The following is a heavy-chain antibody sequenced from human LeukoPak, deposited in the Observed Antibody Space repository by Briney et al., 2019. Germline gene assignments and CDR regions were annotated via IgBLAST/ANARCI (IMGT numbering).Heavy chain of an antibody. CDR3: AREGDRWLLLRPGFDY. V-gene: IGHV4-34*01. CDR1: GGSFSGYY. J-gene: IGHJ4*02. D-gene: IGHD3-22*01. Sequence: SETLSLTCAVYGGSFSGYYWSWIRQPPGKGLEWIGEINHSGSTNYNPSLKSRVTISVDTSKNQFSLKLSSVSASDTVVYYCAREGDRWLLLRPGFDYWGQGTLVTVSS. CDR2: INHSGST.